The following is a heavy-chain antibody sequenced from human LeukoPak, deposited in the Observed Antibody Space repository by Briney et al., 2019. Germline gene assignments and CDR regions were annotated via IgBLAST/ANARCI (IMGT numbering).Heavy chain of an antibody. CDR2: VGGGNDI. D-gene: IGHD5-12*01. Sequence: GGSLRLSCVASGFTFNIYGMSWVRQAPGKGLEWVSSVGGGNDIHYADSVKGRFTISRDNAKNSLYLQMNSLRAEDTAVYYCARGVATIPSFDYWGQGTLVTVSS. V-gene: IGHV3-69-1*01. J-gene: IGHJ4*02. CDR1: GFTFNIYG. CDR3: ARGVATIPSFDY.